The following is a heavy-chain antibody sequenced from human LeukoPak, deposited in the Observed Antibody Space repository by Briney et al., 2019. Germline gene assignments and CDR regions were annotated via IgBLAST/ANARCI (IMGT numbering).Heavy chain of an antibody. J-gene: IGHJ6*03. V-gene: IGHV3-48*03. Sequence: GGSLRLSCAASGFTFSSYEMTWVRQAPGKGLEWLSYISSIGATIYYADSVKGRFTISRDNAKNSLYLQMNSLRAEDTAVYYCARPEPPTYSNGYMDVWGKGTTVTVSS. CDR2: ISSIGATI. CDR1: GFTFSSYE. CDR3: ARPEPPTYSNGYMDV. D-gene: IGHD4-11*01.